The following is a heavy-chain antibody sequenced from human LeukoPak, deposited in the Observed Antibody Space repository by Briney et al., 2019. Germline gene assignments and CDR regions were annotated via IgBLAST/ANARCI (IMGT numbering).Heavy chain of an antibody. CDR2: IYYTGNT. V-gene: IGHV4-59*01. CDR3: ARDRLQLQS. J-gene: IGHJ5*02. Sequence: SETLSLTCTVSGGSISNYYWNWIRQPPGKGLEWIGYIYYTGNTNYNPSLKSRVTISVGTSKNQFSLKLSSVTAADTAVYYCARDRLQLQSWGQGTLVTVSS. CDR1: GGSISNYY. D-gene: IGHD5-24*01.